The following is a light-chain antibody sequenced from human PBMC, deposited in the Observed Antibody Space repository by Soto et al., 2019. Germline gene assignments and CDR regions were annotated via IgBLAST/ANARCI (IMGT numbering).Light chain of an antibody. CDR3: QQSYITPST. J-gene: IGKJ2*01. CDR1: QTISSY. V-gene: IGKV1-39*01. CDR2: AAS. Sequence: DIQMTQSPSSLSASVGDRVTITCRASQTISSYLNWYQQKPGKAPKVLIYAASSLQSGVPSRFSGSGSGTDFTLTISSLQPEDFATYYCQQSYITPSTFGQGTKLEIK.